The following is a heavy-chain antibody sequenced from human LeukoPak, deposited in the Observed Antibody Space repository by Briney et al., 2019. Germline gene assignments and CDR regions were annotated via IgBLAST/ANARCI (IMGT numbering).Heavy chain of an antibody. J-gene: IGHJ4*02. CDR2: IYYSGST. V-gene: IGHV4-61*08. CDR1: GGSISSGGYY. Sequence: SETLSLTCTVSGGSISSGGYYWSWIRQPPGKGLEWIGYIYYSGSTNYNPSLKSRVTISVDTSMNQFSLKLSSVTAADTAVYYCARGGHFDYWGQGTLVTVSS. CDR3: ARGGHFDY. D-gene: IGHD3-16*01.